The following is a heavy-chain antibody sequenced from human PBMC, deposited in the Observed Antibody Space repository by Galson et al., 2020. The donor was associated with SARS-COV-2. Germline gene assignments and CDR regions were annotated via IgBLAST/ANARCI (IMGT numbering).Heavy chain of an antibody. D-gene: IGHD3-22*01. Sequence: QLGESLKISCAASGFTFSSYGMHWVRQAPGKGLEWVAVIWYDGSNKYYADSVKGRFTISRDNSKNTLYLQMNSLRAEDTAVYYCARDGVGPDSSGYYSPLSYYYYGMDVWGQGTTVTVSS. CDR2: IWYDGSNK. V-gene: IGHV3-33*01. CDR3: ARDGVGPDSSGYYSPLSYYYYGMDV. J-gene: IGHJ6*02. CDR1: GFTFSSYG.